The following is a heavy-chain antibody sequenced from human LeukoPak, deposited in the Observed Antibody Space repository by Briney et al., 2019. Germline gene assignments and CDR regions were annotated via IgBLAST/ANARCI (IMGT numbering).Heavy chain of an antibody. D-gene: IGHD6-13*01. Sequence: PGGSLRLSCAASGFTFSRYWMSWVRQAPGKGLERVANIKQDGSEKYYVDSVKGRFAVFRDNAKNSLSLQMNILRLEDTAVYYCARGVSWTFDNWGRGAQVIVSS. CDR1: GFTFSRYW. CDR2: IKQDGSEK. CDR3: ARGVSWTFDN. V-gene: IGHV3-7*04. J-gene: IGHJ4*02.